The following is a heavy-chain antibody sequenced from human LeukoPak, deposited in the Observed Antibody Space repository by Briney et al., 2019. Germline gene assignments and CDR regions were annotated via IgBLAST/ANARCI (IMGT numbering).Heavy chain of an antibody. V-gene: IGHV1-46*01. CDR2: INPSGGST. D-gene: IGHD3-22*01. Sequence: ASVKVSCTASGYTFTSYYMHWVRQAPGQGLEWMGIINPSGGSTSYAQKFQGRVTMTRDTSTSTVYMELSSLRSEDTAVYYCARDLSSSGYPIEASDYWGQGTLVTVSS. CDR1: GYTFTSYY. CDR3: ARDLSSSGYPIEASDY. J-gene: IGHJ4*02.